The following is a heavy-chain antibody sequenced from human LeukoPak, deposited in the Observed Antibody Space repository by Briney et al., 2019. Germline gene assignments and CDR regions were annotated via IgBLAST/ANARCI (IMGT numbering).Heavy chain of an antibody. CDR2: INHSGST. Sequence: SETLSLTCAVYGGSFSGYYWSWIRQPPGKGLEWIGEINHSGSTNYNPSLKSRVTISADTSKNHFFLRLTSVTAADTAVYYCARVPARRVVTTPSYFDSWGPGTLVTVSS. D-gene: IGHD2-21*02. V-gene: IGHV4-34*01. J-gene: IGHJ4*02. CDR3: ARVPARRVVTTPSYFDS. CDR1: GGSFSGYY.